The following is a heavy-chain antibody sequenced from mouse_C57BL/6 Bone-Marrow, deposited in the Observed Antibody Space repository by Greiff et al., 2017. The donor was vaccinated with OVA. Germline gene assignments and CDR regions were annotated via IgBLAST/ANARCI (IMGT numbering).Heavy chain of an antibody. CDR1: GYTFTSYW. CDR3: ARRGLLRAYYFDY. D-gene: IGHD1-1*01. CDR2: IFPGSGST. Sequence: QVQLQQPGAELVKPGASVKMSCKASGYTFTSYWITWVKQRPGQGLEWIGDIFPGSGSTHYNEKFKSKATLTVDTSSSTAYMQLSSRTSEESAVYYCARRGLLRAYYFDYWGQGTTLTVSS. V-gene: IGHV1-55*01. J-gene: IGHJ2*01.